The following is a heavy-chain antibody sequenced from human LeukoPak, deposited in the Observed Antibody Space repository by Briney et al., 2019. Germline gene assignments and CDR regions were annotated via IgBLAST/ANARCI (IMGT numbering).Heavy chain of an antibody. Sequence: GGSLRLAWSASGFTVSSYGMHWVRQARGKGLECVSAISSNGGSTYYADSVKGRFTISRDNSKNTLYLQMGSLRAEDTAVYYCVKDRRSSWYYFDYWGQGTLVTVSS. CDR2: ISSNGGST. D-gene: IGHD6-13*01. CDR3: VKDRRSSWYYFDY. V-gene: IGHV3-64D*06. J-gene: IGHJ4*02. CDR1: GFTVSSYG.